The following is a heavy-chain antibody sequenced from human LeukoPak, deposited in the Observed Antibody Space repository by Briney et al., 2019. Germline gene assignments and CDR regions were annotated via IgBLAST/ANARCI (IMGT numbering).Heavy chain of an antibody. V-gene: IGHV3-30-3*01. J-gene: IGHJ4*02. Sequence: PGRSLRLSCAASGFTFSSYAMHWVRQAPGKGLEWVAVISYDGSNKYYADSVKGRFTISRDNSKNTLYLQMNSLRAEDTAVYYCARQYSDDGSGKEGGQGTLVTVSS. CDR2: ISYDGSNK. CDR1: GFTFSSYA. D-gene: IGHD3-10*01. CDR3: ARQYSDDGSGKE.